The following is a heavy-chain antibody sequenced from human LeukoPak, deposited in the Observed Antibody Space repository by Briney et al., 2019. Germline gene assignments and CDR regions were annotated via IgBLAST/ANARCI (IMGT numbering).Heavy chain of an antibody. CDR3: AKGAHTENYDILTEGFDY. V-gene: IGHV3-33*06. CDR2: IWYDGSNK. D-gene: IGHD3-9*01. J-gene: IGHJ4*02. Sequence: PGRSLRLSCVASGFTFSSYGMHWVRQAPGNGLEWVAVIWYDGSNKYYADSVKGRFTISRDNSKNTLYMQMKSLRAEDTAVYYCAKGAHTENYDILTEGFDYWGQGTLVTVSS. CDR1: GFTFSSYG.